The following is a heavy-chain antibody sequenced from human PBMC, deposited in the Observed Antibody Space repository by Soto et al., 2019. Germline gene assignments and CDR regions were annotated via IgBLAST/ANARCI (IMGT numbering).Heavy chain of an antibody. D-gene: IGHD2-2*01. Sequence: ASVKVSCKASGGTFSSYTISWVRQAPGQGLEWMGRIIPILGIANYAQKFQGRVTITADKSTSTAYMELSSLRSEDTAVYYCASNVVPAATTRSFDPWGQGTLVTVSS. CDR1: GGTFSSYT. CDR3: ASNVVPAATTRSFDP. J-gene: IGHJ5*02. CDR2: IIPILGIA. V-gene: IGHV1-69*02.